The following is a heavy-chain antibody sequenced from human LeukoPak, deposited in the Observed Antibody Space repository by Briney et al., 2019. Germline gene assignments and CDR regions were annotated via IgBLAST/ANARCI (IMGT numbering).Heavy chain of an antibody. D-gene: IGHD1-14*01. J-gene: IGHJ4*02. V-gene: IGHV4-34*01. CDR1: GGSFSGYY. CDR2: INHSGST. CDR3: ARRLTVDY. Sequence: SETLSLTCAVYGGSFSGYYWSWIRQPPGKGLEWIGEINHSGSTNYNPSLKSRVTISVDTSKNQFSLKLSSVTAADTAVYYCARRLTVDYWGQGTLVTVSS.